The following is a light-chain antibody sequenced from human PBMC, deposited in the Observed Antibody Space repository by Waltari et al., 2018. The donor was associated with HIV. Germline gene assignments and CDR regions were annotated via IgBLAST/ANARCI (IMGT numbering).Light chain of an antibody. V-gene: IGLV2-14*03. CDR3: SSYITGSPFV. CDR1: SSYLGGSTS. CDR2: DVT. J-gene: IGLJ2*01. Sequence: QSALTQPASVSGSPGQSITISCTGTSSYLGGSTSVPWYQHHPGKAPKLIIYDVTERPTGIPNRFSGSKSDNTASLTISGLQTEDEADFYCSSYITGSPFVFGGGTKVTVL.